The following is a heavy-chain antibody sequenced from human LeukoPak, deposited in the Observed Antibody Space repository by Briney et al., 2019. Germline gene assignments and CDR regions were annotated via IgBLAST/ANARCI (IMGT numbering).Heavy chain of an antibody. CDR3: ARETGTTFN. J-gene: IGHJ4*02. CDR2: TYYRSKWYS. Sequence: SETLSLTCAISGDSVSSNSAAWNWIRRSPSRGLEWLGRTYYRSKWYSDFALSVKSRITIYPDTSKNQFSLQLNSVTPDDTAVYYCARETGTTFNWGQGTLVTVSS. D-gene: IGHD1-7*01. V-gene: IGHV6-1*01. CDR1: GDSVSSNSAA.